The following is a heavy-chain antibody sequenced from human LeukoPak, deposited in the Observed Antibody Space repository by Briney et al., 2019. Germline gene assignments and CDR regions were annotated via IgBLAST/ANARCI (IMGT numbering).Heavy chain of an antibody. CDR3: ARGSPTGVVVTTDAFDI. Sequence: TSQTLSLTCAVSGGSISSGGYSWSWIRQPPGKGLEWIGYIYHSGSTYYNPSLKSRVTISVDRSKNQFSLKLSSVTAADTAVYYCARGSPTGVVVTTDAFDIWGQGTMVTVSS. CDR2: IYHSGST. J-gene: IGHJ3*02. D-gene: IGHD5-12*01. CDR1: GGSISSGGYS. V-gene: IGHV4-30-2*01.